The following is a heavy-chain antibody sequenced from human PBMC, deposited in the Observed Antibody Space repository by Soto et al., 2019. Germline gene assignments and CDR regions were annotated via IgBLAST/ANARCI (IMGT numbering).Heavy chain of an antibody. CDR1: GYSFTSYW. D-gene: IGHD4-17*01. V-gene: IGHV5-51*01. CDR3: ATSTDYGDYDPFDY. J-gene: IGHJ4*02. Sequence: GESLKISCKGSGYSFTSYWIGWGRQIPGKGLEWVGIIYPGDSDTIYSPSFQGQIPISADKSISTAYLQWSSLKASDTAMYYCATSTDYGDYDPFDYWGQGTLVTVSS. CDR2: IYPGDSDT.